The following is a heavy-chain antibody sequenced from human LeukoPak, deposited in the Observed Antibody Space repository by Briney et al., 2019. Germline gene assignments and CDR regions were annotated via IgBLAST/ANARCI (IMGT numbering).Heavy chain of an antibody. J-gene: IGHJ4*02. V-gene: IGHV1-18*01. Sequence: GASVKVSCKASGYTFTSYGISWVRQAPGQGLEWMGWISAYNGNTNYPQKLQGRVTMTTDTSTSTAYMELRSLRSDDTAVYYCARKPLYSGYDYGDYWGQGTLVTVSS. CDR3: ARKPLYSGYDYGDY. D-gene: IGHD5-12*01. CDR1: GYTFTSYG. CDR2: ISAYNGNT.